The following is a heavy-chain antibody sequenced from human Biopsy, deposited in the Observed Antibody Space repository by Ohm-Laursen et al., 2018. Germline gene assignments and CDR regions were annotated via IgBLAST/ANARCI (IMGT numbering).Heavy chain of an antibody. V-gene: IGHV4-59*08. CDR2: IYYSGSI. J-gene: IGHJ6*02. D-gene: IGHD2-2*02. CDR1: GGSVNSYS. CDR3: ASMPAAIHEPNYSYYGMHV. Sequence: SDTLSPTCTVSGGSVNSYSWSWIRQPPGKGLEWIGYIYYSGSINYNPSLKSRVTISLDTSRNQFSLKLSSVTAADTAVYYCASMPAAIHEPNYSYYGMHVWGQGTTVTVSS.